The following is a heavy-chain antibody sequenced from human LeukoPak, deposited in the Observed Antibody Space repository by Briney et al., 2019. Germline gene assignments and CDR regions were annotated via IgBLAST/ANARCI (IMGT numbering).Heavy chain of an antibody. CDR1: GGSISSSSYY. V-gene: IGHV4-39*07. Sequence: SETLSLTCTVSGGSISSSSYYWGWIRQPPGKGLEWIGSIYYSGSTYYNPSLKSRVTISVDTSKNQFSLKLSSVTAADTAVYYCARDRGGRYFDWLYPNWFDPWGQGTLVTVSS. D-gene: IGHD3-9*01. J-gene: IGHJ5*02. CDR3: ARDRGGRYFDWLYPNWFDP. CDR2: IYYSGST.